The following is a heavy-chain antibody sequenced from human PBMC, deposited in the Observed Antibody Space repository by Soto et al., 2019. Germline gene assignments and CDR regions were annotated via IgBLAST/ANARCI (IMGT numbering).Heavy chain of an antibody. CDR2: ISPRGDNI. D-gene: IGHD6-19*01. CDR3: AKGPYKNLGWPSYSDF. J-gene: IGHJ6*02. CDR1: GFSLANFP. V-gene: IGHV3-48*02. Sequence: LSLSCVGSGFSLANFPMNWVRQTPGKGLEWISYISPRGDNIYYTESVKGRFTISRDNARNSLYMQMNSLRYEDEALYYCAKGPYKNLGWPSYSDFWGRGATVTVSS.